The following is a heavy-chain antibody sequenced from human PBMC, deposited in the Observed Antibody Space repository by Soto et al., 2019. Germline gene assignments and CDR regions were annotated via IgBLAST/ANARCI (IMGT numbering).Heavy chain of an antibody. V-gene: IGHV3-9*01. J-gene: IGHJ1*01. CDR1: GFTFDDYA. D-gene: IGHD6-13*01. Sequence: GGSLRLSCAASGFTFDDYAMHWVRQAPGKGLEWVSGISWNSGSIGYADSVKGRFTISRDNAKNSLYLQMNSLRAEDTALYYCAKDISPIAAAGTQGFFFQHWGQGTLVTVSS. CDR3: AKDISPIAAAGTQGFFFQH. CDR2: ISWNSGSI.